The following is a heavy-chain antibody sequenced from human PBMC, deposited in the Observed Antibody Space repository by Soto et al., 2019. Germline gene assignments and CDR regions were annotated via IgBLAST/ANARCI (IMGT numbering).Heavy chain of an antibody. CDR1: GGSISSGDYY. V-gene: IGHV4-30-4*01. CDR3: VRVPAYPATEFEY. Sequence: QVQLQESGPGLVKPSQTLSLTCTVSGGSISSGDYYWCWIRQPPGKGLEWIGSIFYSGNTHYNPAPRSRHTISVDTSNAVYSLTLRCVTAADSARYYSVRVPAYPATEFEYWGAGTLVTVSS. CDR2: IFYSGNT. J-gene: IGHJ4*02. D-gene: IGHD2-15*01.